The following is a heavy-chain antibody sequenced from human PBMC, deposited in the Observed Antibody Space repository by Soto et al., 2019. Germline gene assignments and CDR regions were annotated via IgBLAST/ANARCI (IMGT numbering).Heavy chain of an antibody. CDR1: GFTFSDHY. CDR2: TRKKANSYTT. V-gene: IGHV3-72*01. Sequence: HPGGSLRLSCAASGFTFSDHYMDWVRQTPGKGLEWVGRTRKKANSYTTEYAASVKGRFTISRDDSKNSLYLQMNSLKTEDTAVYFCTRVSGSYHFDYWGQGTLVTVSS. J-gene: IGHJ4*02. D-gene: IGHD1-26*01. CDR3: TRVSGSYHFDY.